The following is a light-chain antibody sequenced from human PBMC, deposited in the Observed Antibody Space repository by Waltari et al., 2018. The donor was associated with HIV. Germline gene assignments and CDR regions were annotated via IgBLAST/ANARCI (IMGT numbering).Light chain of an antibody. Sequence: QSVLIQPPSASGTPGQRVTISCSGRRSNIGSNSVNWYQQFPGTAPKLLIFGNDRRPSGVPDRFSGSESGTSASLVINGLQPEDEADYYCSAWDDNLNALFGGGTKLTVV. CDR3: SAWDDNLNAL. CDR1: RSNIGSNS. V-gene: IGLV1-44*01. CDR2: GND. J-gene: IGLJ2*01.